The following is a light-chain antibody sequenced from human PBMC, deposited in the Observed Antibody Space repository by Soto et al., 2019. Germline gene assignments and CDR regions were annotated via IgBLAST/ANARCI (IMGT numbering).Light chain of an antibody. CDR3: QQTYRSPRT. Sequence: DIQMTQSPSSLSASVGDRVTITCRASQSISTYLNWYQQKPGKAPKVLIYATSSLHSGVPSRFSGSGSETEFTLTISSLQPEEFATYFCQQTYRSPRTFGGGTKVEIK. V-gene: IGKV1-39*01. CDR2: ATS. CDR1: QSISTY. J-gene: IGKJ4*01.